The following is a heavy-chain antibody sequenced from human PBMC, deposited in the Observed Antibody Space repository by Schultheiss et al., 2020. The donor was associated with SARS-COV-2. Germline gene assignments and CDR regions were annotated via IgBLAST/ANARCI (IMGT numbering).Heavy chain of an antibody. CDR3: ARGGNYDYVWGSYRSFDY. J-gene: IGHJ4*02. Sequence: SETLSLTCTVSGGSISSGGYYWRWIRQHPGKGLEWIGYIYYSGSTNYNPSLKSRVTISVDTSKNQFSLKLSSVTAADTAVYYCARGGNYDYVWGSYRSFDYWGQGTLVTVSS. CDR2: IYYSGST. D-gene: IGHD3-16*02. V-gene: IGHV4-61*08. CDR1: GGSISSGGYY.